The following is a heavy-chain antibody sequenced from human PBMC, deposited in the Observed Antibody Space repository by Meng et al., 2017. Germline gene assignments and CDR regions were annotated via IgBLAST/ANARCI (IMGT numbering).Heavy chain of an antibody. J-gene: IGHJ4*01. CDR3: SGHVDY. V-gene: IGHV3-15*01. CDR1: GFTFSNAW. CDR2: MKSNVDGGTV. Sequence: GGSLRLSCAASGFTFSNAWMTWVRQAPGKGLEWIDRMKSNVDGGTVDDAAAVKGRFFISRDDSENTFYLQMNSLKTEDTAVYYWSGHVDYWGHGTLVTVSS.